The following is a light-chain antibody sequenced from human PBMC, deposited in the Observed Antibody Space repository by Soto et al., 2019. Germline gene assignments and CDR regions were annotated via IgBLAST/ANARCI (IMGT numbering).Light chain of an antibody. J-gene: IGKJ2*01. CDR2: AAS. V-gene: IGKV1-39*01. CDR1: QSISSY. CDR3: QQSYSTPVT. Sequence: DIQMTQSPSSLSASVGDRVTITCRASQSISSYLNWYQQKPGKAPNLLIFAASSLQSGVPSRFSGSGSVTDFTLTISSLQPGDSATYYCQQSYSTPVTVGQGTKLEIK.